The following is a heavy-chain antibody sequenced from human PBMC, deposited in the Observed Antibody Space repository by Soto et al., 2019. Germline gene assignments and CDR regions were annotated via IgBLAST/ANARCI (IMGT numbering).Heavy chain of an antibody. CDR1: GFTFTSSA. CDR3: ARVGLTTDWFDP. V-gene: IGHV1-58*02. Sequence: GASVKVSCKASGFTFTSSAMQWVRQARGQRLEWIGWIVVGSGNTNYAQKFQGRVTMTRDTSTSTAYMELSRLRSDDTAVYYCARVGLTTDWFDPWGQGTLVTVSS. D-gene: IGHD4-4*01. CDR2: IVVGSGNT. J-gene: IGHJ5*02.